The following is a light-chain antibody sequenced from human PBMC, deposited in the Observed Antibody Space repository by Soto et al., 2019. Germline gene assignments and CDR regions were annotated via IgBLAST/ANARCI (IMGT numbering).Light chain of an antibody. Sequence: DIQLTQSPSFLSASVGDRVTITCRASQGISSYLAWYQRKPGKAPKLLIYAASTLQSNAPSRFSGSGSGTEFTLTISSLQPEDFATYYCQQLNSYPLTVGGGTKVDIK. CDR1: QGISSY. V-gene: IGKV1-9*01. J-gene: IGKJ4*01. CDR3: QQLNSYPLT. CDR2: AAS.